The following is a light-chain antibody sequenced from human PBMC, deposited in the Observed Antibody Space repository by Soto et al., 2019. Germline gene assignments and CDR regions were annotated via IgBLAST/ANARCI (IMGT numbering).Light chain of an antibody. J-gene: IGLJ1*01. CDR3: SSYAGSNSYV. V-gene: IGLV2-8*01. CDR1: SSDVGGYNY. Sequence: QCALTHAPSGKGVDGGGGPISCTGTSSDVGGYNYVSWYQQHPGKAPKLMIYEVSKRPSGVPDRFSGSKSGNTASLTVSGLQAEDEADYYCSSYAGSNSYVFGTGTKVTVL. CDR2: EVS.